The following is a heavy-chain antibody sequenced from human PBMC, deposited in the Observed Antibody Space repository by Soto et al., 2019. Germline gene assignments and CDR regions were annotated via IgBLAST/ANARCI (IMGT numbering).Heavy chain of an antibody. CDR1: GFTFSDYY. CDR2: ISSSGSTI. J-gene: IGHJ6*03. Sequence: GGSLRLSCAASGFTFSDYYMSWIRQAPGKGLEWVSYISSSGSTIYYADSVKGRFTISRDNAKNSLYLQMNSLRAEDTAVYYCARVVVPAARSPPYYYYMDVWGKGTTVTVSS. CDR3: ARVVVPAARSPPYYYYMDV. V-gene: IGHV3-11*01. D-gene: IGHD2-2*01.